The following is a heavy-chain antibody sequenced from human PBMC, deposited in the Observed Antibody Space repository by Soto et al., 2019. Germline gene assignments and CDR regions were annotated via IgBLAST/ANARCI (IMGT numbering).Heavy chain of an antibody. J-gene: IGHJ5*02. CDR1: GYSFIGSW. Sequence: EVQLAQSGAEMKQPGESLRISCKASGYSFIGSWIGWVRQKPGKGLEWMGIIYPGDSDTRYSPSFQGQVTISADKSINTAYLQWGSLKASDTAIYYCAKYGGYYGLDNWFDPWGQGTLVTVSS. CDR3: AKYGGYYGLDNWFDP. V-gene: IGHV5-51*01. D-gene: IGHD2-15*01. CDR2: IYPGDSDT.